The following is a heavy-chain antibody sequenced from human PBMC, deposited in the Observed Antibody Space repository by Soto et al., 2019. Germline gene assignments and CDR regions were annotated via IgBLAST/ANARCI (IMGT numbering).Heavy chain of an antibody. D-gene: IGHD4-17*01. CDR3: ASSTYGDKLYYLDY. CDR1: GGTYSSYT. Sequence: PVKVSCKASGGTYSSYTISWVRQAPGQGLEWMGRIIPILGIANYAQKFQGRVTITADKSTSTAYMELSSLRSEDTAVYYCASSTYGDKLYYLDYWGQGTLVTVSS. J-gene: IGHJ4*02. CDR2: IIPILGIA. V-gene: IGHV1-69*02.